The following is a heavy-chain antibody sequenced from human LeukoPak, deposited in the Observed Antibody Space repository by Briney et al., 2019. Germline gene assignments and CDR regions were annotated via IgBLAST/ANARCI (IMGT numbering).Heavy chain of an antibody. CDR1: GFTFSHYG. Sequence: LSGGSLRLSCAASGFTFSHYGMHWVRHAPGKGVEWLAVIWFDGGNKYYGDSVKGGFTISRDNSKNTLYLQMNSLRGEDTAVYYCVRGSGGNGYSHWGDYWGQGTLVTVSS. V-gene: IGHV3-33*01. CDR2: IWFDGGNK. CDR3: VRGSGGNGYSHWGDY. D-gene: IGHD5-24*01. J-gene: IGHJ4*02.